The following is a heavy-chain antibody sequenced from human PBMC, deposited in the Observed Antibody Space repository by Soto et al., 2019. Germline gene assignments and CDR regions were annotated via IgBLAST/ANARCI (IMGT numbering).Heavy chain of an antibody. D-gene: IGHD3-3*01. CDR1: GGSISSYY. V-gene: IGHV4-59*08. CDR3: ARLLFWSGYSKYNWFDP. Sequence: SETLSLTCTVSGGSISSYYWSWIRQPPGKGLEWIGYIYYSGSTNYNPSLKSRVTISVDTSKNQFSLKLSSVTAADTAVYYCARLLFWSGYSKYNWFDPWGQGTLVTVSS. J-gene: IGHJ5*02. CDR2: IYYSGST.